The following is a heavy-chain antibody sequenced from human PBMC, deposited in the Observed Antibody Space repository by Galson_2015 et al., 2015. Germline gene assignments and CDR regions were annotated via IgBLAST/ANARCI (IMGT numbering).Heavy chain of an antibody. CDR1: GFTFSSHW. Sequence: SLRLSCVASGFTFSSHWMSWVRQAPGKGLEWVANIKQDGSEKYYVDSVKGRFTISRDNAKNSLHLQMNSLRAEDTAVYYCARNFWYFDLWGRGTLVTVSS. J-gene: IGHJ2*01. V-gene: IGHV3-7*01. CDR2: IKQDGSEK. CDR3: ARNFWYFDL.